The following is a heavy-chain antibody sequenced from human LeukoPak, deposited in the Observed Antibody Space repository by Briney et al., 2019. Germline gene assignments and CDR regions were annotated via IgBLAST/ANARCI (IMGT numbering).Heavy chain of an antibody. D-gene: IGHD2-2*01. V-gene: IGHV4-34*01. CDR2: IKHSGST. CDR1: GGSFSGYY. CDR3: ARGHCSSTSCHDY. J-gene: IGHJ4*02. Sequence: SETLSLTCAVYGGSFSGYYWSWIRQPPGKGLEWIGEIKHSGSTNYNPSLKSRVTISVDTSKNQFSLKLSSVSAADTAVYYCARGHCSSTSCHDYWGQGTLVTVSS.